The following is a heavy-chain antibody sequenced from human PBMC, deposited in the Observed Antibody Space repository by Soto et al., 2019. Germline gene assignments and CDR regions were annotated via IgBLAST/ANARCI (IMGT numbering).Heavy chain of an antibody. Sequence: EVQLVESGGGLVKPGGSLRLSCAASGFTFNTYDMNWVRQAPGKGLEWVSSITTSSAYIYYADSLKGRITISRDNAKNSLFLQMNSLRAADTAVYYCVRSGTARLLRHSWFDTWGQGPLVTVSS. CDR1: GFTFNTYD. D-gene: IGHD2-21*01. CDR2: ITTSSAYI. J-gene: IGHJ5*02. V-gene: IGHV3-21*01. CDR3: VRSGTARLLRHSWFDT.